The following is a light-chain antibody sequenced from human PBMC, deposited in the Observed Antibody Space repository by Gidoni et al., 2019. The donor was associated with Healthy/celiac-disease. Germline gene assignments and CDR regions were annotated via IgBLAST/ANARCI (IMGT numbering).Light chain of an antibody. J-gene: IGKJ3*01. CDR1: QSISSD. Sequence: DIQMTQSPSSLSASVGDRVTITCRASQSISSDLNWYQQKPVKAPKLLIYAASSLHSGVPSRFSDRGSGTDFTLTISSLQPEDFATYYCQQSYSTLTFXPXTKVDIK. CDR3: QQSYSTLT. CDR2: AAS. V-gene: IGKV1-39*01.